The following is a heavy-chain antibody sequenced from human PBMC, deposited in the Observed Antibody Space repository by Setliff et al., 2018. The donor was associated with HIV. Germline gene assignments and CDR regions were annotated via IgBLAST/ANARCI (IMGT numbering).Heavy chain of an antibody. J-gene: IGHJ4*02. CDR1: GGSISNSRYY. D-gene: IGHD6-19*01. Sequence: NPSETLSLTCTVSGGSISNSRYYWSWIRQPPGKGLEWIGSIYYSGSTYYNPSLKSRVTISVDTSKNQFSLKLSSVTAADMGVYYCARGRKKTSAVSGTRYFDFWGQGTLVTVSS. CDR2: IYYSGST. CDR3: ARGRKKTSAVSGTRYFDF. V-gene: IGHV4-39*01.